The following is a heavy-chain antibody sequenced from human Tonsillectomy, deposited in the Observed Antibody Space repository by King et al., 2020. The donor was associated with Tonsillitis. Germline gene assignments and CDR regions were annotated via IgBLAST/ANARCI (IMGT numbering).Heavy chain of an antibody. CDR2: IIPIFVTA. CDR1: GCTFGSYA. Sequence: QLVQSGAEVKKPGSSVKCSCKASGCTFGSYAISWVRRAPGQGREWMGGIIPIFVTANNAQKFRGRVTNTEAESTRTVYMELSSLRLEDTAAYYCARGEFMVAGTSRYYYYYGLDVWGQGTTVTVSS. J-gene: IGHJ6*02. D-gene: IGHD6-19*01. V-gene: IGHV1-69*01. CDR3: ARGEFMVAGTSRYYYYYGLDV.